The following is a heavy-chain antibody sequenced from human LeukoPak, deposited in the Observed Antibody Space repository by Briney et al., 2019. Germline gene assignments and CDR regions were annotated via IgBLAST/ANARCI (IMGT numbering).Heavy chain of an antibody. D-gene: IGHD7-27*01. CDR1: GYTFTDYY. CDR2: INPNSGGT. J-gene: IGHJ6*02. V-gene: IGHV1-2*02. Sequence: ASVKVSCKASGYTFTDYYIHWVRQAPGQGLEWMGWINPNSGGTNYAQKFQGRLTMTTDTSTSTAYMELRSLRSDDTAVYYCGRDWAYGMDVWGQGTTVTVSS. CDR3: GRDWAYGMDV.